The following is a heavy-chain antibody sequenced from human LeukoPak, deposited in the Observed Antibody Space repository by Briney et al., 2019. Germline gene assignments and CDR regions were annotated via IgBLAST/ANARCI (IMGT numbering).Heavy chain of an antibody. V-gene: IGHV3-30-3*01. J-gene: IGHJ4*02. Sequence: GGSLRLSCAASGFTFSSYAMPWVRQAPGKGLEWVAVISYDGSNKYYADSVKGRFTISRDNSKNTLYLQMNSLRAEDTAVYYCARGGYYDSSGYNFYWGQGTLVTVSS. D-gene: IGHD3-22*01. CDR1: GFTFSSYA. CDR2: ISYDGSNK. CDR3: ARGGYYDSSGYNFY.